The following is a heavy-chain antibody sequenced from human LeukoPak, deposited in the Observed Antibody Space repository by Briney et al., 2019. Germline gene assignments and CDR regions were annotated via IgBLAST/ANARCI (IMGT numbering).Heavy chain of an antibody. Sequence: KPSETLSLTCTVAGGSISSTGYYWDWIRQPPGKGLEWIGSIYYSETTYYNSSLKSRVTMSLNTSKNQFSLRLNSVTAADTAVYYCARQVSDYYYYYIDVWGKGATVTVSS. D-gene: IGHD5/OR15-5a*01. CDR3: ARQVSDYYYYYIDV. V-gene: IGHV4-39*01. CDR2: IYYSETT. CDR1: GGSISSTGYY. J-gene: IGHJ6*03.